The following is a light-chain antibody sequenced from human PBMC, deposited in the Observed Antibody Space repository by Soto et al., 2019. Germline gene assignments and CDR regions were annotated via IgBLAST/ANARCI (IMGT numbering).Light chain of an antibody. V-gene: IGLV2-8*01. CDR2: EVS. CDR3: RSPSGTTYHYV. J-gene: IGLJ1*01. Sequence: QSVLTQPPSASGSFGQSVTISCTGTSSDVGGYNYVSWYQQHPGKAPKLMIYEVSERPSGVPDRFSGSKSGNTASLTVSGLQADDEADYSCRSPSGTTYHYVFATGPKLTDL. CDR1: SSDVGGYNY.